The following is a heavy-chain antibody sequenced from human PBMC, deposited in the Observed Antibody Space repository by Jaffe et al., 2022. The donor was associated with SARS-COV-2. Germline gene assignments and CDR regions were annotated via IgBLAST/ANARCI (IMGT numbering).Heavy chain of an antibody. CDR2: IFGSGGGT. V-gene: IGHV3-23*01. CDR3: AKSSSSWPYYFDY. Sequence: EVQVLESGGGLVQPGGSLRLSCAASGFTFSGYAMTWVRQAPGKGLEWVSSIFGSGGGTYYEDSVKGRFTISRDNSKSSLYLQMNSLRAEDTAVYYCAKSSSSWPYYFDYWGQGTLVTVSS. CDR1: GFTFSGYA. J-gene: IGHJ4*02. D-gene: IGHD6-13*01.